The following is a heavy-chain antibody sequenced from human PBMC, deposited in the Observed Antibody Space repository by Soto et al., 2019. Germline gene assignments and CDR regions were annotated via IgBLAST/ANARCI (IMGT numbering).Heavy chain of an antibody. V-gene: IGHV1-8*01. CDR3: ARARPYCSGGSCYRAGSNWFDP. J-gene: IGHJ5*02. D-gene: IGHD2-15*01. CDR2: MNPNSGNT. Sequence: APVKVSCKASGYTFPSYEINWARQATGQRPEGMGWMNPNSGNTGYAQKLQGRVTMTRNTSISTAYMELSSLRSEDTAVYYCARARPYCSGGSCYRAGSNWFDPWGQGTLVTVSS. CDR1: GYTFPSYE.